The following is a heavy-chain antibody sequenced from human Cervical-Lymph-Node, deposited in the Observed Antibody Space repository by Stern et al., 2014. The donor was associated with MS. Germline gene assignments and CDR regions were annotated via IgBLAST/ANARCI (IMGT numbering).Heavy chain of an antibody. D-gene: IGHD5-18*01. CDR1: GYSFTSYW. Sequence: VQLVESAAEVKKPGESLKISCKGSGYSFTSYWIGWVRQMPGKGLEWMGIIYPGDSDTRDSPSFQGEVTISADKSISTAYLQWSSLKASDTAMYYCARREDTAMDGAFDIWGQGTMVTVSS. CDR2: IYPGDSDT. CDR3: ARREDTAMDGAFDI. V-gene: IGHV5-51*01. J-gene: IGHJ3*02.